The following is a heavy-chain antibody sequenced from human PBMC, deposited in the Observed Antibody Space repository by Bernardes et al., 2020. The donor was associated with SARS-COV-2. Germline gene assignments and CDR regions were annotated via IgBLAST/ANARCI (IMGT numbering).Heavy chain of an antibody. Sequence: GSLRLSCAASGFTFSSYAMHWVRQAPGKGLEYVSAISSNGGSTYYANSVKGRFTISRDNSKNTLYLQMGSLRAEDMAVYYCARDRWSYYDFWSGYPYYYYGMDVWGHGTTVTVSS. CDR2: ISSNGGST. CDR3: ARDRWSYYDFWSGYPYYYYGMDV. D-gene: IGHD3-3*01. CDR1: GFTFSSYA. V-gene: IGHV3-64*01. J-gene: IGHJ6*02.